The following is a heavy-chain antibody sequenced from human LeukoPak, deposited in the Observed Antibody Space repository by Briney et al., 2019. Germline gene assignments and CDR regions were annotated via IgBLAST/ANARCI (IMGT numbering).Heavy chain of an antibody. Sequence: ASVKVSCKASGYTFTSYGISWVRQAPGQGLEWMGWISAYNGNTNYAQKLQGRVTMTTDTSTSTAYMELRSLRSDDTAVYYCARWARAYDFWSGYFTYGMDVWGQGTTVTVSS. D-gene: IGHD3-3*01. CDR1: GYTFTSYG. V-gene: IGHV1-18*01. CDR2: ISAYNGNT. CDR3: ARWARAYDFWSGYFTYGMDV. J-gene: IGHJ6*02.